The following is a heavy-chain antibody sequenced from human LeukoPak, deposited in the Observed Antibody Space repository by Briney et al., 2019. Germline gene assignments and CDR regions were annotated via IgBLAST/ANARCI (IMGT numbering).Heavy chain of an antibody. J-gene: IGHJ5*02. Sequence: GGSLRLSCAASGFTFSSYAMSWIRQAPGKGLEWVSYISTSGSTKYYADSVKGRFTISRDNAKNSLYLQMNSLRAEDTAVYYCARDRGAGYCSSPSCYWLDPWGQGTLVTVSS. CDR3: ARDRGAGYCSSPSCYWLDP. V-gene: IGHV3-11*01. CDR1: GFTFSSYA. CDR2: ISTSGSTK. D-gene: IGHD2-2*01.